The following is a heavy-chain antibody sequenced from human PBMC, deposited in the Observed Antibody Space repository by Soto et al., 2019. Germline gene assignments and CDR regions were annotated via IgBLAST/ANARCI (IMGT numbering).Heavy chain of an antibody. CDR1: GFTFSSYA. CDR3: AKGRLYSSSLGPWYYYYGMDV. D-gene: IGHD6-6*01. CDR2: ISGSGGST. V-gene: IGHV3-23*01. J-gene: IGHJ6*02. Sequence: GGSLRLSCAASGFTFSSYAMSWVRQAPGKGLEWVSAISGSGGSTYYADSVKGRFTISRDNSKNTLYLQMNSLRAEDTAVYYCAKGRLYSSSLGPWYYYYGMDVWGQGTTVTVSS.